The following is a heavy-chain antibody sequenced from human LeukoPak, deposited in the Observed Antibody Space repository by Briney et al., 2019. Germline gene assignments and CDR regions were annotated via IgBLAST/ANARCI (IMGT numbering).Heavy chain of an antibody. Sequence: ASVKVSCKASGYTFTSYDINWVRQATGQGLEWMGWMNPNSGNTGYAQKFQGRVTMTRDTSIGTAYMELSSLRSEDTAVYYCARGQMAGIAARRDFDYWGQGTPVTVSS. CDR3: ARGQMAGIAARRDFDY. CDR1: GYTFTSYD. V-gene: IGHV1-8*01. J-gene: IGHJ4*02. CDR2: MNPNSGNT. D-gene: IGHD6-6*01.